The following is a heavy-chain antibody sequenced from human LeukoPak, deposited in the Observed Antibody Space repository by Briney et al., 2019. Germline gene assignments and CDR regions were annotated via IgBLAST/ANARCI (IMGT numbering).Heavy chain of an antibody. D-gene: IGHD3-22*01. Sequence: SETLSLTCTVSGGSISSSSYYWSWIRQHPGKGLEWIGYIYYSGSTYYNPSLKSRVTISVDTSKNQFSLKLSSVTAADTAVYYCARDRPRGWYYDSREDYGMDVWGQGTTVTVSS. V-gene: IGHV4-31*03. CDR1: GGSISSSSYY. J-gene: IGHJ6*02. CDR3: ARDRPRGWYYDSREDYGMDV. CDR2: IYYSGST.